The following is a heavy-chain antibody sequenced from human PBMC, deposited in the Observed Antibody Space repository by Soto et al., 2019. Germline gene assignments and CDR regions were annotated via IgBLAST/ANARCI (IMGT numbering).Heavy chain of an antibody. D-gene: IGHD2-2*01. CDR1: GFTFSSDA. Sequence: GGSLRLSCAASGFTFSSDAMSWVRQAPGKGLEWVSAISGSGGSTYYADSVKGRFTISRDNSKNTLYLQMNSLRAEDTAVYYCAKDQLPRPYYFDYWGQGTLVTVSS. CDR2: ISGSGGST. CDR3: AKDQLPRPYYFDY. V-gene: IGHV3-23*01. J-gene: IGHJ4*02.